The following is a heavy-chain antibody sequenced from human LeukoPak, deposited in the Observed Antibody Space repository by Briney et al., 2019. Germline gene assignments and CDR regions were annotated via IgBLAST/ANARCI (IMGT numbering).Heavy chain of an antibody. J-gene: IGHJ4*02. D-gene: IGHD5-24*01. Sequence: GGSLRLSCAASGFTLSDYYMSWIRQAPGKGLEWVSYISSSGSTIYYADSVKGRFTISRDNAKNSLYLQMNSLRAADTAVYYCARGRNLKGWLQESVRDFDYWGQGTLVTVSS. CDR3: ARGRNLKGWLQESVRDFDY. CDR2: ISSSGSTI. CDR1: GFTLSDYY. V-gene: IGHV3-11*01.